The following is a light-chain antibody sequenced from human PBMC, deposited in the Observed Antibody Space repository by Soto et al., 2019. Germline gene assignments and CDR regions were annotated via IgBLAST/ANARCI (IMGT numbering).Light chain of an antibody. V-gene: IGKV1-39*01. J-gene: IGKJ1*01. CDR3: QQSYSTPQT. CDR1: QSISNY. CDR2: AAS. Sequence: DIQMTQSPSSPSASVGDGVTITCRASQSISNYLNWYQQKPGKAPKLLIYAASSLQSGVPSRFSGSGSGTDFTLTISSLQPEDFATYYCQQSYSTPQTFGQGTKVEIK.